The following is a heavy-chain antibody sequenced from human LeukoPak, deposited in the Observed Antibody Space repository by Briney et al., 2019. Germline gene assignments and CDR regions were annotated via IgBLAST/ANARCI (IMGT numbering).Heavy chain of an antibody. CDR2: ISYDGSNK. Sequence: HPGGSLRLSCAASKFTFSTYGMHWVRQAPGKGLEWVAFISYDGSNKNYADSVKGRFTISRDNSKNTLYLQMNSLRPEDRAMYYCAKSRRPYNWNDGAFFDYWGQGTLVTVSS. D-gene: IGHD1-20*01. V-gene: IGHV3-30*18. CDR3: AKSRRPYNWNDGAFFDY. J-gene: IGHJ4*02. CDR1: KFTFSTYG.